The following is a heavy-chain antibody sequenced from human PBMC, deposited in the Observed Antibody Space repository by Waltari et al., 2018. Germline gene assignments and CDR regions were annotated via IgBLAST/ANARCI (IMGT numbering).Heavy chain of an antibody. Sequence: QVQLQESGPGLVKPSQTLSLTCTVSGGSISSGSYYWSWIRQPAGKGLEWIGYIYTSGSTNYNPSLKSRVTISVDKSKNQFSLKLSSVTAADTAVYYCARGVVAAESNWFDPWGQGTLVTVSS. CDR1: GGSISSGSYY. V-gene: IGHV4-61*09. D-gene: IGHD2-15*01. CDR2: IYTSGST. CDR3: ARGVVAAESNWFDP. J-gene: IGHJ5*02.